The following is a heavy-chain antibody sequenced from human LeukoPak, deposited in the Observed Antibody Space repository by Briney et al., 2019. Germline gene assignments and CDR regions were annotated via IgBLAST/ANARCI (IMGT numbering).Heavy chain of an antibody. CDR3: ARDRVLDY. CDR2: IKSGGSST. Sequence: GGSLRLSCAASGFTFSSYWMHWVRQAPGKGLVWVSRIKSGGSSTSYADSVKGRFTISRDNAKNTQYLQMNSLRAEDTAVYYCARDRVLDYWGQGTLVTVSS. D-gene: IGHD3-3*01. CDR1: GFTFSSYW. V-gene: IGHV3-74*01. J-gene: IGHJ4*02.